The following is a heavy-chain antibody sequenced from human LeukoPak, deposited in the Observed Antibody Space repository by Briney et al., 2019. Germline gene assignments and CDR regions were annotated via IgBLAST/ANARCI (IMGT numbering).Heavy chain of an antibody. CDR2: IRYTWNT. V-gene: IGHV4-39*01. Sequence: SETLSLTCSVSGGSISSGDFYWGWIRQPPGKGLEGIGNIRYTWNTFYKSSLKSRLSMSVDTSKNQFSLKLSSVTAADTAVYYCARHRTYDSTDPWGQGILVTVSS. CDR3: ARHRTYDSTDP. CDR1: GGSISSGDFY. J-gene: IGHJ5*02. D-gene: IGHD3-22*01.